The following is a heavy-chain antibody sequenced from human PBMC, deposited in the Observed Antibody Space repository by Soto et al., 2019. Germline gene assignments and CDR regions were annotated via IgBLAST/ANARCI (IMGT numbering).Heavy chain of an antibody. Sequence: EVQLLESGGGVVHPGGSLRLSCSTSGFTFGAYPMNWVRQAPGKGLEWVSGIGSRGSGIFYADSVKGRLTISRDNSKNTLYLKMSSLRAVDTAQYYCARGVPPPRGGGHYYLDNWGQGSLVTVSS. D-gene: IGHD2-2*01. J-gene: IGHJ4*02. V-gene: IGHV3-23*01. CDR3: ARGVPPPRGGGHYYLDN. CDR2: IGSRGSGI. CDR1: GFTFGAYP.